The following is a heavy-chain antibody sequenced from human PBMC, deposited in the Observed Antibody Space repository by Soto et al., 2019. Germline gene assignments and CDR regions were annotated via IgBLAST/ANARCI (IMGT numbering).Heavy chain of an antibody. J-gene: IGHJ4*02. Sequence: EVQLLESGGGLVQPGGSLRLSCVASGFSFSRYAMTWVRQAPGRGLEWVSGISGSGDSRHYADSLKGRFTVSRDNSKNTLYLQINGLRAEDTAVYFCLVRTPDYWGQGTLVTVSS. CDR2: ISGSGDSR. CDR1: GFSFSRYA. CDR3: LVRTPDY. V-gene: IGHV3-23*01.